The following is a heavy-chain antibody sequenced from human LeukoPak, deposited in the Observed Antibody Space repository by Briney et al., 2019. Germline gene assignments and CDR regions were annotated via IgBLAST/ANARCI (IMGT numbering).Heavy chain of an antibody. CDR1: GFTFSNYA. V-gene: IGHV3-30*02. Sequence: GGSLRLSCAASGFTFSNYAIHWVRQAPGKGLEWVAFIRNDGGNKYYVDSVKGRFTISRDNSKNTLYLQMNSLRAEDTAVYYCAKPSLYYYDTSGYYRYWYFDLWGRGTLVTVSS. D-gene: IGHD3-22*01. CDR3: AKPSLYYYDTSGYYRYWYFDL. J-gene: IGHJ2*01. CDR2: IRNDGGNK.